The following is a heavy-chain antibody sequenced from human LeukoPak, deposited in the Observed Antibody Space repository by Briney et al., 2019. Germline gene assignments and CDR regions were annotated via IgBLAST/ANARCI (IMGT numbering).Heavy chain of an antibody. V-gene: IGHV3-30-3*01. CDR1: GFTFNNYA. D-gene: IGHD3-16*01. CDR2: ISNDGSNK. Sequence: GGSLRLSCAASGFTFNNYAMHWVRQAPGKGLEWVAFISNDGSNKFYADSVKGRFTISRDDSKNTLHVEMRSLRAEDTAVYYCARDLGLTYCILDYWGQGILVTVSS. CDR3: ARDLGLTYCILDY. J-gene: IGHJ4*02.